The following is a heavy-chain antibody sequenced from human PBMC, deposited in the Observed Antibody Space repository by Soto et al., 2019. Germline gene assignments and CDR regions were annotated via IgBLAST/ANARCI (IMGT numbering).Heavy chain of an antibody. J-gene: IGHJ6*02. V-gene: IGHV3-21*06. CDR3: ARDASSVTMVRVLISYYGMDV. D-gene: IGHD3-10*01. Sequence: GGSLRLSCAASGFTFSTYSMNWVRQAPGKGLGWVSSISSSSTYIYYADSVEGRFTISRDNAKNPLYLQMNSLRAEDSALYFCARDASSVTMVRVLISYYGMDVWGQGTTVTVSS. CDR1: GFTFSTYS. CDR2: ISSSSTYI.